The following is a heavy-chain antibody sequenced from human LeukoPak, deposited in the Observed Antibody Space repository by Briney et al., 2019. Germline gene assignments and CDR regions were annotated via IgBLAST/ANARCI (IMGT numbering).Heavy chain of an antibody. D-gene: IGHD3-10*01. CDR3: ARMSMVRGVINDY. Sequence: PGGSLRSSCAASGFTVSSNYMSWVRQAQGKGLEWVSVIYSGGSTYYADSAKGRFTISRDNSKNTLYLQMNSLRAEDTAVYYCARMSMVRGVINDYWGQGTLVTVSS. CDR1: GFTVSSNY. CDR2: IYSGGST. V-gene: IGHV3-53*01. J-gene: IGHJ4*02.